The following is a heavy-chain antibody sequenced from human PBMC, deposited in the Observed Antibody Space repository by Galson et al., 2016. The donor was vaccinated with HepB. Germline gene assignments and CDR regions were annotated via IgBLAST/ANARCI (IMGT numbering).Heavy chain of an antibody. CDR2: ISYAATNK. J-gene: IGHJ4*02. CDR1: GFAFNTYG. Sequence: SLRLSCAASGFAFNTYGMHWLRQAPGKGLEWVSAISYAATNKYYVDSVKGRFTISRDNSRNTVFLQMNSLRAEDTAIYYCAKDRSSEMVGATDYWGQGTLAIVSS. D-gene: IGHD1-26*01. V-gene: IGHV3-30*18. CDR3: AKDRSSEMVGATDY.